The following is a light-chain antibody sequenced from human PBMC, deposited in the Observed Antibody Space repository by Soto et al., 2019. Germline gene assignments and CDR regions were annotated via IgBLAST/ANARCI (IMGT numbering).Light chain of an antibody. J-gene: IGLJ1*01. Sequence: QSVLTQPASVSGSPGQSITISCTGTSSDVGTYNLVSWYQQHPGNAPRLVIYEGNKRPSGVSNRFSGSKSGSTASLTISGLEAEDEADFYCFPYAGGGTYVFGTGTKVTVL. CDR3: FPYAGGGTYV. V-gene: IGLV2-23*01. CDR2: EGN. CDR1: SSDVGTYNL.